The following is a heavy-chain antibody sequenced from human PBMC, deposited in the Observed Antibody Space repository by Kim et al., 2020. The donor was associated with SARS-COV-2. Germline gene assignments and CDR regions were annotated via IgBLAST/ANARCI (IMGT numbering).Heavy chain of an antibody. Sequence: TNYNPSLKSRVTISVDTSKNQFSLKLSSVTAADTAVYYCARSGSPWDFDYWGQGTLVTVSS. J-gene: IGHJ4*02. V-gene: IGHV4-59*01. CDR2: T. CDR3: ARSGSPWDFDY. D-gene: IGHD1-26*01.